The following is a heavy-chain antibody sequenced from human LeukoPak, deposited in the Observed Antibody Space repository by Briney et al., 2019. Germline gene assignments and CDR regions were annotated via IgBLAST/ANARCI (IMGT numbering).Heavy chain of an antibody. V-gene: IGHV3-30-3*01. CDR3: VRDQGEGYCSSSSCYERLDH. Sequence: PGGSLRLSCAASGFTFSNAWMSWVRQAPGKGLEWVALISYDGSKKYYAGSVEGRFTVSRDNSKNTLYLQMNTLRAEDTAVYYCVRDQGEGYCSSSSCYERLDHWGQGTPVTVSS. CDR1: GFTFSNAW. J-gene: IGHJ4*02. CDR2: ISYDGSKK. D-gene: IGHD2-2*01.